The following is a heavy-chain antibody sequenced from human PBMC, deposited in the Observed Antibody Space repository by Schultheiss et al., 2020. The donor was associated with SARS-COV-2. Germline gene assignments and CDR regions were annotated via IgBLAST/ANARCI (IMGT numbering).Heavy chain of an antibody. Sequence: GGSLRLSCAASGFTFSSYAMSWVRQAPGKGLEWVSYISTGSSARYYADSVKGRFTISRDNSKNTLYLQMNSLRAEDTAVYYCAKVPNYYDSSGYYLTFDYWGQGTLVTVSS. D-gene: IGHD3-22*01. J-gene: IGHJ4*02. CDR3: AKVPNYYDSSGYYLTFDY. CDR2: ISTGSSAR. V-gene: IGHV3-23*01. CDR1: GFTFSSYA.